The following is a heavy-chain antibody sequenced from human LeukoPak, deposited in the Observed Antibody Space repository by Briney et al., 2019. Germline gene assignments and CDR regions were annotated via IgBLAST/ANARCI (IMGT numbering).Heavy chain of an antibody. CDR2: IIPIFGTA. Sequence: ASVKVSCKASGGTFSSYAISWVRQAPGQGLGWMGGIIPIFGTANYAQKFQGRVTITADKSTSTAYMELSSLRSEDTAVYYCARATNLDTAMVTPFDYWGQGTLVTVSS. J-gene: IGHJ4*02. CDR3: ARATNLDTAMVTPFDY. D-gene: IGHD5-18*01. V-gene: IGHV1-69*06. CDR1: GGTFSSYA.